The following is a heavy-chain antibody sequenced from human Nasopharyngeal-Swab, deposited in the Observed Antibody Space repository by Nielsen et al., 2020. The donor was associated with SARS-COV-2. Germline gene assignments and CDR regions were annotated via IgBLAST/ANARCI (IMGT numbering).Heavy chain of an antibody. Sequence: KVSCKGSGYSFTSYWIGWVRQMPGKGLEWMGIIYPGDSDTRYSPSFQGQVTISADKSISTAYLQWSSLKASDTAMYYCARPLKQWLVGDAFEIWGQGTMVTVSS. J-gene: IGHJ3*02. CDR2: IYPGDSDT. V-gene: IGHV5-51*01. CDR3: ARPLKQWLVGDAFEI. CDR1: GYSFTSYW. D-gene: IGHD6-19*01.